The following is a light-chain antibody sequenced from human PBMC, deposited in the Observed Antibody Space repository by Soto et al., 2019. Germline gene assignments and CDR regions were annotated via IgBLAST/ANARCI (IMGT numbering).Light chain of an antibody. CDR1: QSVSSY. J-gene: IGKJ1*01. CDR2: DAS. Sequence: EIVLTQSPATLSLSPGERATLSCRASQSVSSYLAWYQQKPGQAPRLLIYDASNRATGIPARFSGSGSGTDCTVTISSLLPEDFAVYAFHRRSNWPPRFGQGTKLVI. CDR3: HRRSNWPPR. V-gene: IGKV3-11*01.